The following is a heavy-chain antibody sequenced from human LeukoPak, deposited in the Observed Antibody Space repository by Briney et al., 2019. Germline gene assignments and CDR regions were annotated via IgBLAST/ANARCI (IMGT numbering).Heavy chain of an antibody. CDR3: VREGLSGTFAF. V-gene: IGHV1-69*05. CDR1: GGTFSSYA. D-gene: IGHD1-26*01. Sequence: SVKVSCKASGGTFSSYAISWVRQAPGQGLEWMGGIIPIFATANYAQKFQGRVTITTDESTNAAFMELSSLRSEDTAIYYCVREGLSGTFAFWGQGTLVTVSS. J-gene: IGHJ4*02. CDR2: IIPIFATA.